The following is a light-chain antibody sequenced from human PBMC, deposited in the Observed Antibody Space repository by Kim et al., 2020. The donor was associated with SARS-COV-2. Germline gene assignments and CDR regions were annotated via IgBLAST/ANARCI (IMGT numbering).Light chain of an antibody. CDR1: QSIERW. Sequence: GDTVTITCRASQSIERWVAWYQQKPGRAPKLLIYKSSILEPGVPSKFSGSGFGTEFTLTIAGLQPDDSATYYCQQYYTWTFGQGTKVDI. J-gene: IGKJ1*01. CDR3: QQYYTWT. CDR2: KSS. V-gene: IGKV1-5*03.